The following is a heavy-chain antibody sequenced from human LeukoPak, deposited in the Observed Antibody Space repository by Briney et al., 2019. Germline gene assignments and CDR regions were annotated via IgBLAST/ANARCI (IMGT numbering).Heavy chain of an antibody. CDR2: FDPEDGET. CDR1: GYTLTELS. CDR3: ARDEARMVRGVITSYNWFDP. J-gene: IGHJ5*02. V-gene: IGHV1-24*01. Sequence: ASVKVSCKVSGYTLTELSMHWVRQAPGKGLEWMGGFDPEDGETIYAQKFQGRVTMTRDTSTSTVYMELSSLRSEDTAVYYCARDEARMVRGVITSYNWFDPWGQGTLVTVSS. D-gene: IGHD3-10*01.